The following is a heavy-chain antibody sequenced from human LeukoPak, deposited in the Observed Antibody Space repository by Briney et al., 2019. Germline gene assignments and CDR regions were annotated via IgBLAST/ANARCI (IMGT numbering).Heavy chain of an antibody. CDR3: ASGLGSSSWYRSRYYFDY. J-gene: IGHJ4*02. D-gene: IGHD6-13*01. Sequence: SVKVSCKASGGTFSSYAISWVRQAPGQGLEWVGGIIPIFGTANYAQKFQGRVAITADKSTSTAYMELSSLRSEDTAVYYCASGLGSSSWYRSRYYFDYWGQGTLVTVSS. CDR1: GGTFSSYA. V-gene: IGHV1-69*06. CDR2: IIPIFGTA.